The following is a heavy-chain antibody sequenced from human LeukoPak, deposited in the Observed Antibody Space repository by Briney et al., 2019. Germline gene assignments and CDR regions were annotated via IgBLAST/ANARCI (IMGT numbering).Heavy chain of an antibody. CDR2: IYFSGST. CDR1: GGSVNSGSYY. J-gene: IGHJ4*02. Sequence: SETLSLTCTVSGGSVNSGSYYWNWIRQPPGKGLEWIGYIYFSGSTNYNPSLKSRVTISVDTSKNQFSLKLSSVTAADTAVYYCARAAYSGSYHSDYWGQGTLVTVSS. CDR3: ARAAYSGSYHSDY. D-gene: IGHD1-26*01. V-gene: IGHV4-61*01.